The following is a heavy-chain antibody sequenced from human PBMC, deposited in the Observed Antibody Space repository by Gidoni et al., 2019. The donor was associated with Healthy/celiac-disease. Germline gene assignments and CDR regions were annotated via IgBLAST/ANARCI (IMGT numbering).Heavy chain of an antibody. D-gene: IGHD3-22*01. J-gene: IGHJ4*02. Sequence: EVQLLESGGGLVQPGGSLSLSCAASGFTFSSYSMSWVRQAPGKGLEWVSAISGSGGSTYYADSVKGRFTISRDNSKNTLYLQMNSLRAEDTAVYYCAKGDYDSSGYYYDWGQGTLVTVSS. CDR2: ISGSGGST. CDR1: GFTFSSYS. V-gene: IGHV3-23*01. CDR3: AKGDYDSSGYYYD.